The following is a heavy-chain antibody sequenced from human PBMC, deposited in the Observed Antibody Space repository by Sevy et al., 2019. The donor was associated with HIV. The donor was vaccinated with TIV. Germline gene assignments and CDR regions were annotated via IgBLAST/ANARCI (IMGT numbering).Heavy chain of an antibody. D-gene: IGHD2-21*02. CDR1: GGSFSGYY. CDR2: INHSGST. V-gene: IGHV4-34*01. CDR3: ARASGGDRLDYYGMDV. Sequence: SETLSLTCAVYGGSFSGYYWNWIRQSPGKGLEWIGEINHSGSTHYNPSLKSRVTISVDTSKNQFSLRLNSVTAADTAVYYCARASGGDRLDYYGMDVWGQGTTVTVSS. J-gene: IGHJ6*02.